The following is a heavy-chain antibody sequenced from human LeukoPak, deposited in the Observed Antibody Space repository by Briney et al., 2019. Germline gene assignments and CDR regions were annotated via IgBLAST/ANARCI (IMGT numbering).Heavy chain of an antibody. Sequence: SETLSLTCDVSGGSTSGYFWSWIRQPPGKGPEWIGEINHSGSTKYIPSLKSRLTISVDTSKNQFSLNLSSVTAADTAVYYCARHEGTSGWPFDYWGPGNPGHRLL. V-gene: IGHV4-34*01. D-gene: IGHD6-19*01. J-gene: IGHJ4*02. CDR3: ARHEGTSGWPFDY. CDR2: INHSGST. CDR1: GGSTSGYF.